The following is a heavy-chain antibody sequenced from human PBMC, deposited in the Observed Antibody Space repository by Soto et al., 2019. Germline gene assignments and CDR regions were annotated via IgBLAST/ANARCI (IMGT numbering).Heavy chain of an antibody. CDR1: GYTFTGYY. CDR3: VRSGYSYGYYFDY. Sequence: GASVKVSCKASGYTFTGYYMHWVRQAPGQGLEWMGWINPNSGGTNYAQKFQGWVTMTRDTSISTAYMELSRLRSDDTAVYYCVRSGYSYGYYFDYWGQGTLVTVSS. V-gene: IGHV1-2*04. J-gene: IGHJ4*02. CDR2: INPNSGGT. D-gene: IGHD5-18*01.